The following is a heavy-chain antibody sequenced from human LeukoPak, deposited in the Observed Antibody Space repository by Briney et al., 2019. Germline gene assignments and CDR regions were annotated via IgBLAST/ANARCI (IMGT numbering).Heavy chain of an antibody. V-gene: IGHV3-23*01. Sequence: GGSLRLSCAASGFTFSNCAMSWVRQAPEKGLEFVSGIYENGGTTYYADSVKGRFSISRDNSKNTLYLQMDSLRGEDTAVYYCAKDFRIGYSAHFDYWGQGALVTVSS. D-gene: IGHD2-21*01. CDR3: AKDFRIGYSAHFDY. CDR2: IYENGGTT. CDR1: GFTFSNCA. J-gene: IGHJ4*02.